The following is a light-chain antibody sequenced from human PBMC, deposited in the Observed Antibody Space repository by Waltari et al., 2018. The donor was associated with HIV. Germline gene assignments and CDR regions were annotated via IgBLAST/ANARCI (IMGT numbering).Light chain of an antibody. CDR3: QQYGSSREYT. J-gene: IGKJ2*01. Sequence: EIVLTQSPGTLSLSPGERATLSCRASQSVSRNFLAWYHQKPGQAPRPLIYGASTRAPGIPDRFSGTGSGTDFTLTISRLEPEDFGVFYCQQYGSSREYTFGQGTKLEIK. CDR2: GAS. V-gene: IGKV3-20*01. CDR1: QSVSRNF.